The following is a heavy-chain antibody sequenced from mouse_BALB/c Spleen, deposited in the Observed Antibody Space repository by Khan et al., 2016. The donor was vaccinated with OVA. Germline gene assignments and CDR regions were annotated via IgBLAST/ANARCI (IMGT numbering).Heavy chain of an antibody. V-gene: IGHV9-3-1*01. J-gene: IGHJ3*01. CDR3: AIGEFNGWFAY. CDR1: GYTFTTYG. CDR2: INTYTGEP. Sequence: QIQLVQSGPELKKPGGTVKISCKASGYTFTTYGMNWVKQAPGKGLKWMGWINTYTGEPTYADDFKGRFAFSLETSASTASLKINNLKNEDTATYYCAIGEFNGWFAYWGQGTLVTVSA. D-gene: IGHD3-3*01.